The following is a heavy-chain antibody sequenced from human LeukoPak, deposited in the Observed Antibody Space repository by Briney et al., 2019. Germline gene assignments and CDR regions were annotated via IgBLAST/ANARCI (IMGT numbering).Heavy chain of an antibody. CDR3: GRGGIDAFNI. J-gene: IGHJ3*02. CDR2: IYTSGSN. Sequence: SETLSLTCTVSGGFISSYYWSWLRQPAGKGREWIGRIYTSGSNNYNASLKSRVTISENTSKNHFSLKLDSVTAADTAGYYCGRGGIDAFNIWGQGTMVTVSS. CDR1: GGFISSYY. V-gene: IGHV4-4*07. D-gene: IGHD1-14*01.